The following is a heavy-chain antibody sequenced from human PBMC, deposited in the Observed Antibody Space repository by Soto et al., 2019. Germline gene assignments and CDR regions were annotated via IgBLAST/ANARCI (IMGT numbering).Heavy chain of an antibody. V-gene: IGHV1-69*13. CDR2: IIPIFGTA. J-gene: IGHJ4*01. CDR3: ARERYFDSSGYPDQYDF. D-gene: IGHD3-22*01. CDR1: GGTFSSYA. Sequence: SVKVSCKASGGTFSSYAISWVRQAPGQGLEWMGGIIPIFGTANYAQKFQGRVTITADESTSTAYMELSSLRSEDTAVYYCARERYFDSSGYPDQYDFWGHGTLVTVFS.